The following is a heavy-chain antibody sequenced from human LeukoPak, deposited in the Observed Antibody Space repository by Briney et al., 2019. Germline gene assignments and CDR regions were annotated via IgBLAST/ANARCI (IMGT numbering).Heavy chain of an antibody. V-gene: IGHV4-59*08. CDR2: IFYSGIT. D-gene: IGHD3-22*01. CDR3: ARASSGFPAHAFDI. Sequence: PSETLSLTCTVSGDSITSYFWSWIRQPPGKGLEWVGYIFYSGITNYNPSLKSRVTISVDTSKNQFSLKLSSVTAADTAVYYCARASSGFPAHAFDIWGQGTMVTVSS. J-gene: IGHJ3*02. CDR1: GDSITSYF.